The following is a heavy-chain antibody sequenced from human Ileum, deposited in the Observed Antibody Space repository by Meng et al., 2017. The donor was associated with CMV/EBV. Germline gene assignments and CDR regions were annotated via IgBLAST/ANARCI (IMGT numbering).Heavy chain of an antibody. Sequence: GGSLRLSCAASGFTFSNAWMSWVRQAPGKGLEWVGRIKSKTDGGTTDYAAPVKGRFTISRDDSKNTLYLQMNSLKTEDTAVYYYATLYSRSRGDYWGQGTLVTVSS. V-gene: IGHV3-15*01. CDR3: ATLYSRSRGDY. J-gene: IGHJ4*02. D-gene: IGHD6-6*01. CDR1: GFTFSNAW. CDR2: IKSKTDGGTT.